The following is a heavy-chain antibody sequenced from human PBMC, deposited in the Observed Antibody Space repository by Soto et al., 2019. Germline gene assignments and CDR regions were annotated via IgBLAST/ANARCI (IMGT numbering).Heavy chain of an antibody. D-gene: IGHD1-26*01. V-gene: IGHV4-59*01. CDR3: AGGTYWYYFDY. CDR2: MYYSGST. J-gene: IGHJ4*02. Sequence: SSETLSLTCTVSGGSISRYYWNWIRQPPGKGLEWIGYMYYSGSTSYNPSLKSRVTISVDTSKKQFSLKLSSVTAADTAVYYCAGGTYWYYFDYWGQGTPVTVSS. CDR1: GGSISRYY.